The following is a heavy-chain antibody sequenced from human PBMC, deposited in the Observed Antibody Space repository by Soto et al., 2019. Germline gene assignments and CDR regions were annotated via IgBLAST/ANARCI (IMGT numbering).Heavy chain of an antibody. D-gene: IGHD3-10*01. CDR1: GFTFSSYG. J-gene: IGHJ4*02. CDR3: ASDGHYYGSGSQLDY. V-gene: IGHV3-33*01. Sequence: GGSLRLSCAASGFTFSSYGMHWVRQAPGKGLEWVAVIWYDGSNKYYADSVKGRFTISRDNSKNTLYLQMNSLRAEDTAVYYCASDGHYYGSGSQLDYWGQGTLVTVSS. CDR2: IWYDGSNK.